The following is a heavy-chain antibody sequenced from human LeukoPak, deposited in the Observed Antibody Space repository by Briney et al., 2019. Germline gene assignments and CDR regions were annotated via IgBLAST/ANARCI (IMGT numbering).Heavy chain of an antibody. CDR1: GFTFSSNY. V-gene: IGHV3-53*01. Sequence: GGSLRLSCAASGFTFSSNYMSWVRQAPGKGLEWVSVIYSGGSTYYADSVKGGFTISRDNSKNTLYLQMNSLRAEDTAVYYCARGDYGDFDYYYYGMDVWGQGTTVTVSS. D-gene: IGHD4-17*01. CDR2: IYSGGST. J-gene: IGHJ6*02. CDR3: ARGDYGDFDYYYYGMDV.